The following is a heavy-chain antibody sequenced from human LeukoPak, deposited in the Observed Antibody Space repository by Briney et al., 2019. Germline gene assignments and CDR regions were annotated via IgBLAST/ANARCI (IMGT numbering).Heavy chain of an antibody. CDR2: ISYDGSNK. CDR1: GFTFSGYA. D-gene: IGHD2-2*01. Sequence: PGRSLRLSCAASGFTFSGYAMHWVRQAPGKGLEWVALISYDGSNKYYADSVKGRFTISRDNSKNTLYLQMDSLRAEDTAVYSCASLPPDIVVVPAAGLDYWGQGTLVTVSS. V-gene: IGHV3-30-3*01. CDR3: ASLPPDIVVVPAAGLDY. J-gene: IGHJ4*02.